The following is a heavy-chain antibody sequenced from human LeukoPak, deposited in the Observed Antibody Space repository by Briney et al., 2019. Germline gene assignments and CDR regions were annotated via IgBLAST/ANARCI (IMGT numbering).Heavy chain of an antibody. CDR1: GFTFSSYA. V-gene: IGHV3-23*01. CDR3: AKRIGGVNSFDH. CDR2: ISGGSDTT. D-gene: IGHD3-16*01. J-gene: IGHJ4*02. Sequence: GGSLRLSCAGSGFTFSSYAMSWVRQAPGKGLEWVSVISGGSDTTYYADSVKGRFIISRDNSKNTLYLQMNSLRAEDTAVYYCAKRIGGVNSFDHWGQGTLVTVSS.